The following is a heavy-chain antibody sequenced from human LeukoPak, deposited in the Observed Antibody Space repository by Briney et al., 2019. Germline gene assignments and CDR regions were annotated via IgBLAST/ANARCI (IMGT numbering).Heavy chain of an antibody. Sequence: PGGSLRLSCAASGFTFSSYEMNWVRQAPGKGLEWVSGISWNSGSIGYADSVKGRFTISRDNAKNSLYLQMNSLRAEDTAVYYCASFDSGWYNDYYYYMDVWGKGTTVTISS. V-gene: IGHV3-48*03. CDR1: GFTFSSYE. CDR3: ASFDSGWYNDYYYYMDV. D-gene: IGHD6-19*01. J-gene: IGHJ6*03. CDR2: ISWNSGSI.